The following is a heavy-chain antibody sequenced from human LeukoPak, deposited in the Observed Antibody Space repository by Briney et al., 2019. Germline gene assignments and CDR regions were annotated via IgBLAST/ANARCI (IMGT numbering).Heavy chain of an antibody. V-gene: IGHV4-59*12. CDR1: GGSISSYY. CDR3: ASTYFNYYDSSGYFDY. Sequence: PSETLSLTCTVSGGSISSYYWSWIRQPPGKGLEWIGYIYYSGSTNYNPSLKSRVTISVDTSKNQFSLKLSSVTAADTAVYYCASTYFNYYDSSGYFDYWGQGTLVTVSS. D-gene: IGHD3-22*01. CDR2: IYYSGST. J-gene: IGHJ4*02.